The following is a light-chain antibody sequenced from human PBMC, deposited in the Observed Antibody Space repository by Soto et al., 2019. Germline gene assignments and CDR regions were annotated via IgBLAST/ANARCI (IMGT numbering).Light chain of an antibody. Sequence: QSALTQSPSASGSPGQSVTISCTGTSSDIGAYDYVSWYQQYPGKAPRLIIYEVRHRPSGVPDRFSGSKSGNTASLTVSGLQAEDEADYYCSSYAGSNNLGLFGGGTKVTVL. CDR3: SSYAGSNNLGL. CDR1: SSDIGAYDY. CDR2: EVR. V-gene: IGLV2-8*01. J-gene: IGLJ2*01.